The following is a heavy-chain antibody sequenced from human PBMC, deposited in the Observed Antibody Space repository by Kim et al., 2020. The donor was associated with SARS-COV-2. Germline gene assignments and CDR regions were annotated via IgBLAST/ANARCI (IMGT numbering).Heavy chain of an antibody. D-gene: IGHD2-2*01. V-gene: IGHV3-48*03. CDR2: ISGDGRNTM. J-gene: IGHJ6*03. CDR3: ARDAVYCSSPSCPFSYYYLDV. Sequence: GGSLRLSCGASGFTLSSYAMIWVRQAPGQGLEWLSYISGDGRNTMYYADSVKGRFTISRDNAENALYLQMNSLRAEDTAVYYCARDAVYCSSPSCPFSYYYLDVWGKGTTVTVS. CDR1: GFTLSSYA.